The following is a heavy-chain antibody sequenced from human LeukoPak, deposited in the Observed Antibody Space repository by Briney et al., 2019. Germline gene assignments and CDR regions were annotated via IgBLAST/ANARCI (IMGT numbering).Heavy chain of an antibody. D-gene: IGHD2-2*01. CDR2: LIPIFGTA. Sequence: SVKVSCKASGGTFSSYAISWVRQPPGQGLEWMGGLIPIFGTANYAQKFQGRVTITTDESTSTAYMELRSLKSDDTAVYYCARGLVVPAAMGEFDYWGQGTLIAVSS. V-gene: IGHV1-69*05. J-gene: IGHJ4*02. CDR1: GGTFSSYA. CDR3: ARGLVVPAAMGEFDY.